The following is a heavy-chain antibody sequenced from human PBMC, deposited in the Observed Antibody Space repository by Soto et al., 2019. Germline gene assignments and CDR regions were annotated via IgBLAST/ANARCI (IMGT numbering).Heavy chain of an antibody. CDR3: ARRLTTVQYNWFDP. J-gene: IGHJ5*02. CDR1: GGSISSSNW. Sequence: QVQLQESGPGLVKPSGTLSLTCAVSGGSISSSNWWSWVRQPPGKGLEWIGEIYHSGSTNYNTSLKSRVTISVDKSKTQFSLKLSSVAAADTDVYYCARRLTTVQYNWFDPWGQGTLVTVSS. V-gene: IGHV4-4*02. D-gene: IGHD4-17*01. CDR2: IYHSGST.